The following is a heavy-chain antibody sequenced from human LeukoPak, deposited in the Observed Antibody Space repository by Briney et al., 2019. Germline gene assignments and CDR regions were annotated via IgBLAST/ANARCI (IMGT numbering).Heavy chain of an antibody. Sequence: EPSETLSLTCAVYGGSFSGYYWSWIRQPPGKGLEWIGEINHSGSTNYNPSLKSRVTISVDSSKNRFSLNLRSVTAADTAMYYCARAYDSRDYNDYSFDYWGQGTLATVSS. D-gene: IGHD3-22*01. V-gene: IGHV4-34*01. CDR1: GGSFSGYY. CDR3: ARAYDSRDYNDYSFDY. CDR2: INHSGST. J-gene: IGHJ4*02.